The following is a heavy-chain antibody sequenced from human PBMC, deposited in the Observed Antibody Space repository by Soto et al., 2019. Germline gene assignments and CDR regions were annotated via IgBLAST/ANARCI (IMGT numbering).Heavy chain of an antibody. J-gene: IGHJ4*02. D-gene: IGHD4-17*01. CDR1: GGSISSSSYY. CDR2: IYYSGST. V-gene: IGHV4-39*01. Sequence: SETLSLTCTVSGGSISSSSYYWGWIRQPPGKGLEWIGSIYYSGSTYYNPSLKSRVTISVDTSKNQFSLKLSSVTAADTAVYYCARQQNYGEGRDYWGQGTLVTVSS. CDR3: ARQQNYGEGRDY.